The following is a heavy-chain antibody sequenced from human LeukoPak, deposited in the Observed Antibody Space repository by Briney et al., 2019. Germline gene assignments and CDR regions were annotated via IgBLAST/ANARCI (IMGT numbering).Heavy chain of an antibody. CDR1: GFTFSSCA. CDR3: AKYLGKYSYGYSGLDY. CDR2: LSGSGAST. Sequence: PGGSLRLACAASGFTFSSCAMTWVRQAPGKGLEWVSSLSGSGASTFYADSVKGRFTISRDNSQNTLSLQMSRLRAEDTAVYFCAKYLGKYSYGYSGLDYWGQGTLVTVSS. J-gene: IGHJ4*02. V-gene: IGHV3-23*01. D-gene: IGHD5-18*01.